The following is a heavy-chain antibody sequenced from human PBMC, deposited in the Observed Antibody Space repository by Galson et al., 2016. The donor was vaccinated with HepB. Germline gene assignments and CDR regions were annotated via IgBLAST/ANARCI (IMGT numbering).Heavy chain of an antibody. V-gene: IGHV4-34*01. CDR1: GGSFSTYY. Sequence: SETLSLTCAVYGGSFSTYYWNWIRQPPGKGLEWLGEIDYSGSGIYNPSLKSRVSISVDMSKNQFSLRLRSVTAADTAVYYCARGRDRRVEYSKLRRRVSCFDPWSQGTRVTVSS. CDR3: ARGRDRRVEYSKLRRRVSCFDP. J-gene: IGHJ5*02. CDR2: IDYSGSG. D-gene: IGHD2/OR15-2a*01.